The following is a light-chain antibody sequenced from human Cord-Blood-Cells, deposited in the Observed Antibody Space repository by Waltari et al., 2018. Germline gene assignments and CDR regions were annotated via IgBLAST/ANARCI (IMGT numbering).Light chain of an antibody. CDR1: SSDVGGYNY. J-gene: IGLJ1*01. CDR2: DVS. CDR3: CSYAGSYTFYV. Sequence: QSALTQPRSVSGSPGQSVTISCTGTSSDVGGYNYVSWYQQHPGKAPKLMIYDVSKRPSGGPDRFSGSKSGNTASLTISGLQAEDEADYYCCSYAGSYTFYVFGTGTKVTVL. V-gene: IGLV2-11*01.